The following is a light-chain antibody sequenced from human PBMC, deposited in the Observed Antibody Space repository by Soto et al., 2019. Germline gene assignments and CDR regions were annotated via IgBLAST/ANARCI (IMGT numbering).Light chain of an antibody. V-gene: IGKV3-15*01. J-gene: IGKJ1*01. CDR2: GAS. CDR3: HQYNDWPRT. Sequence: EIVLTQSPVTLPASLGGRATLSCRASQSVTTKLAWYQQKPGQAPRLVIFGASSRATGIPARFSGSGSGTEFTLTISSLQSEDFAVYYCHQYNDWPRTFGQGTKGDIK. CDR1: QSVTTK.